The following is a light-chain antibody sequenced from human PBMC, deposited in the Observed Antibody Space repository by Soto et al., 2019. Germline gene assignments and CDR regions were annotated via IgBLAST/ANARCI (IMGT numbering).Light chain of an antibody. CDR3: QQSYSTPPT. Sequence: DLQMTQSPSSLSASVGDRVTITCRASQSISSYLNWYQQKPGKAPKFLIYDASSLQSGVPSRFSGSGSGTDFTLTISSLQPEDFATYYCQQSYSTPPTFGQGTRLEIK. V-gene: IGKV1-39*01. CDR2: DAS. J-gene: IGKJ5*01. CDR1: QSISSY.